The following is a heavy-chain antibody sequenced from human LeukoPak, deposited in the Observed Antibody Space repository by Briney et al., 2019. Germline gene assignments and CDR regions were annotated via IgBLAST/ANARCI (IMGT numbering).Heavy chain of an antibody. CDR3: ARKNGLDY. Sequence: PGGSLRLSCAASGFPFSSYWMSWVRQAPGKGLEWVANIKQDGSEKYYVDSVKGRFTISRDNAKNSLYLQMNSLRAEDTAVYYCARKNGLDYWGQGTLVTVSS. CDR2: IKQDGSEK. CDR1: GFPFSSYW. V-gene: IGHV3-7*01. J-gene: IGHJ4*02.